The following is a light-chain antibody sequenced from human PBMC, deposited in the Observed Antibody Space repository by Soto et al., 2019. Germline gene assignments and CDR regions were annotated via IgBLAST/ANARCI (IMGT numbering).Light chain of an antibody. V-gene: IGLV2-14*01. CDR1: SSDVGGYNY. CDR2: EVS. CDR3: SSYTSSSILYV. Sequence: QSVLTQPASVSGSPGQSITISCTVTSSDVGGYNYVSWYQQHQGKAPQLIIYEVSNRPSAVSNRFSGSKSGNTASLTISGLQTEDEADYHCSSYTSSSILYVFGTGTKVTVL. J-gene: IGLJ1*01.